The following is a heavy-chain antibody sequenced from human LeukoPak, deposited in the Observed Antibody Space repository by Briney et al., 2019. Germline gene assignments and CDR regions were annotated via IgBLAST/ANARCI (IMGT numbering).Heavy chain of an antibody. J-gene: IGHJ6*02. Sequence: PGGSLGLSCAACGFAFSTYTMNWARQAPGKGLEWVSAISGSGGSTYYADSVKGRFTISRDNSKNTLYLQMNSLRAEDTAVYYCAKGVGATLYYYYGMDVWGQGTTVTVSS. CDR1: GFAFSTYT. CDR3: AKGVGATLYYYYGMDV. V-gene: IGHV3-23*01. CDR2: ISGSGGST. D-gene: IGHD1-26*01.